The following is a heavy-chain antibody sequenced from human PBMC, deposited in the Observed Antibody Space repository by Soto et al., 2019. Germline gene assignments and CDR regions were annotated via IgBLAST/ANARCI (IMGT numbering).Heavy chain of an antibody. D-gene: IGHD2-21*01. CDR1: GLAFSNYA. Sequence: PGGSLRLSCAASGLAFSNYAFHWVRQAPGKGLEWVAVISYDGSNKYYADSMRGRFTISRDNSRNTLYLQMNTLRPEDTAIYYCVKEEASNYSFDYWGRGTLVTVSS. J-gene: IGHJ4*02. CDR2: ISYDGSNK. V-gene: IGHV3-30-3*01. CDR3: VKEEASNYSFDY.